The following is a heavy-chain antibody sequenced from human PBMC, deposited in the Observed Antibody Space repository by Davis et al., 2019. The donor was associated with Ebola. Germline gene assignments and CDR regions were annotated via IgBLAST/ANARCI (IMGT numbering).Heavy chain of an antibody. CDR2: IFPGDSDT. V-gene: IGHV5-51*01. CDR1: GYSFTTYW. CDR3: ARLSGGYPQVGSFGPPGDY. J-gene: IGHJ4*02. Sequence: GGSLRLSCKGSGYSFTTYWIVWVRQLPGKGLECMGIIFPGDSDTRYSPSFQGQVTISADKSMSTAYLQWSSLKASDTAMYYCARLSGGYPQVGSFGPPGDYWGQGTLVTVSS. D-gene: IGHD3-10*01.